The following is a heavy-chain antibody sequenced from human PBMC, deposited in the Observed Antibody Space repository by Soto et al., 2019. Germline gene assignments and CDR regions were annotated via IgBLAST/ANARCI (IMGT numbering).Heavy chain of an antibody. CDR3: VRGGGGGLFDP. CDR2: ISPGSRYP. Sequence: GGSMRLSCASSGFTFSDYYMSWIRQAPGKGLEWLSYISPGSRYPAYADSVKGRFTISRDNARRSLSLQMNSLTVDDAAIYYCVRGGGGGLFDPWGQGSMVTVSS. J-gene: IGHJ5*02. V-gene: IGHV3-11*06. CDR1: GFTFSDYY. D-gene: IGHD2-15*01.